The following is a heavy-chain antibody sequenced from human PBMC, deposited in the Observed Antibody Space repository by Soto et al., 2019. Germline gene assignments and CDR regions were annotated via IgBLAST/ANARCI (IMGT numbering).Heavy chain of an antibody. Sequence: SETLSLTCTVSGDSISSSSYYWGWIRQPPGKGLEWIGTISYSGSTYYNPSLRSRVTISVDTSKNQFSLKLTSVTAADTAVYYCARHSRPGFLGNPINWFELWGQGTLVTVSS. D-gene: IGHD3-3*01. CDR1: GDSISSSSYY. J-gene: IGHJ5*01. V-gene: IGHV4-39*01. CDR3: ARHSRPGFLGNPINWFEL. CDR2: ISYSGST.